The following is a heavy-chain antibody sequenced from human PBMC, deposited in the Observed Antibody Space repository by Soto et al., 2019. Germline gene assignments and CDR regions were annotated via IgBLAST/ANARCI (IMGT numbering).Heavy chain of an antibody. V-gene: IGHV1-69*01. CDR3: ARVGHITNYGMAV. CDR2: IIPFVGTS. CDR1: GGTFSSYP. D-gene: IGHD1-26*01. J-gene: IGHJ6*02. Sequence: QVQLVQSGAEVKKPGSSVKVSCEASGGTFSSYPINWVRQAPGQGLEWMGGIIPFVGTSNYAQKFQGRVTITAADSTSTASMELRSLRSEDTAVYYCARVGHITNYGMAVWGQGTTVTVSS.